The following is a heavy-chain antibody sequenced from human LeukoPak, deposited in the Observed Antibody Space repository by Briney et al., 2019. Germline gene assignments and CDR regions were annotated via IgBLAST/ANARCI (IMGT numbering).Heavy chain of an antibody. Sequence: ASVKVSCKASGYTFTSYDINWVRQATGQGLEWMGWMNPNSGNTGYAQKFQGRVTMTRNTSISTAYMELSSLRSEDTAVYYCARDGSYYYLVDYWGQGTLVTVSS. CDR1: GYTFTSYD. V-gene: IGHV1-8*01. J-gene: IGHJ4*02. D-gene: IGHD3-10*01. CDR2: MNPNSGNT. CDR3: ARDGSYYYLVDY.